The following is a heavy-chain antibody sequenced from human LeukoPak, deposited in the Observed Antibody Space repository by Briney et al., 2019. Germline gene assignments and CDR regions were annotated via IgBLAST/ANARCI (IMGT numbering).Heavy chain of an antibody. CDR3: ARELGYYDSSGYYFDY. V-gene: IGHV1-18*01. J-gene: IGHJ4*02. D-gene: IGHD3-22*01. Sequence: ASVKVSCKASGYTFTCYGISWMRQAPGQGLEWMGWISAYNGHTNYAQKLQGRVTMTTDTSTNTAYMELRSLRSDDTAVYYCARELGYYDSSGYYFDYWGQGTLVTVSS. CDR1: GYTFTCYG. CDR2: ISAYNGHT.